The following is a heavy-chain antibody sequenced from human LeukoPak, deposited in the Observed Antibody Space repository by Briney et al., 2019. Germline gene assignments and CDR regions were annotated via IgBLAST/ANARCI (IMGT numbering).Heavy chain of an antibody. CDR2: VSYSGNT. J-gene: IGHJ3*02. CDR1: GVPISSGGYS. D-gene: IGHD2/OR15-2a*01. V-gene: IGHV4-31*03. CDR3: ARDFLQTSSPDAFDI. Sequence: ASETLSLTCTVSGVPISSGGYSWTWLRQPPGKGLEWIGYVSYSGNTYYNPSVKSRVAISSDASKNQFSLTLTSVTAADTAVYYCARDFLQTSSPDAFDIWGQGTMVSVSS.